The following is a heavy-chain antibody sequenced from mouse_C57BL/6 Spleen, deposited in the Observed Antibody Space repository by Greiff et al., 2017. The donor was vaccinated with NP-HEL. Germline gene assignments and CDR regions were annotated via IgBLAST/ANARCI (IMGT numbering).Heavy chain of an antibody. D-gene: IGHD1-1*01. J-gene: IGHJ2*01. CDR1: GYTFTDYY. CDR2: INPYNGGT. CDR3: ARYPYYGSSLGGYFDY. V-gene: IGHV1-19*01. Sequence: EVQLVESGPVLVKPGASVKMSCKASGYTFTDYYMNWVKQSHGKSLEWIGVINPYNGGTSYNQKFKGKATLTVDKSSSTAYMELNSLTSEDSAVYYCARYPYYGSSLGGYFDYWGQGTTLTVSS.